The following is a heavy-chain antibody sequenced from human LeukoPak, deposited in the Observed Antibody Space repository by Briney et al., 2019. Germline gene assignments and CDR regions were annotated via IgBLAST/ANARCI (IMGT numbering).Heavy chain of an antibody. D-gene: IGHD5-18*01. J-gene: IGHJ6*02. CDR3: ARSRIQLWLQVYYYYGMDV. Sequence: SETLSLTCAVYGGSFSGYYWSWIRRPPGKGLEWIGEINHSGSTNYNPSLKSRIAISVDTSKNQFSPKLSSVTAADTAVYYCARSRIQLWLQVYYYYGMDVWGQGTTVTVSS. CDR1: GGSFSGYY. CDR2: INHSGST. V-gene: IGHV4-34*01.